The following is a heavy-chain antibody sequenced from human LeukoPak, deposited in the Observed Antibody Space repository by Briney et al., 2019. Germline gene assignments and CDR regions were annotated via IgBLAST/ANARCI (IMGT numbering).Heavy chain of an antibody. CDR2: IIRILGIA. CDR1: GGTFSSHA. Sequence: SVKVSCKASGGTFSSHAISWVRQAPGQGLEWMGGIIRILGIANYAQKFQGRVTITADKSTSTAYMELSSLRSEDTAVYYCARENYYDSSGYSLDYWGQGTLVTVSS. D-gene: IGHD3-22*01. V-gene: IGHV1-69*10. J-gene: IGHJ4*02. CDR3: ARENYYDSSGYSLDY.